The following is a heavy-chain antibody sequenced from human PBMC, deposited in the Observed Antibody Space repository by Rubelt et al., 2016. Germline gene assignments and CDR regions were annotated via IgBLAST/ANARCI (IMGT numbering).Heavy chain of an antibody. Sequence: QVQLQQWGAGLLKPSETLSLTCAVYGGSFSGYYWSWIRQPPGKGLEWIGEINHSGSPHYTPSLNVRVPRSVGTSNTQFSLKLCSVTAVYTAVYYCAVPYYDYVWGSYRRYYFDYWGQGTRVTVSS. CDR1: GGSFSGYY. D-gene: IGHD3-16*02. J-gene: IGHJ4*02. CDR2: INHSGSP. CDR3: AVPYYDYVWGSYRRYYFDY. V-gene: IGHV4-34*01.